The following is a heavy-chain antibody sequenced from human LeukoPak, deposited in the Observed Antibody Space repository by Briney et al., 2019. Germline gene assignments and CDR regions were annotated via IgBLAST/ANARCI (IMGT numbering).Heavy chain of an antibody. CDR3: ARDWFTRLGELSPDRAFDY. J-gene: IGHJ4*02. D-gene: IGHD3-16*02. V-gene: IGHV3-20*04. Sequence: GGSLRLSCAASGFTFDDSVMSWVRQAPGKGLEWVSGINWNGGSTGYADSVKGRFTISRDNAKNSLYLQMSSLRAEDTALYYCARDWFTRLGELSPDRAFDYWGQGTLSPSPQ. CDR1: GFTFDDSV. CDR2: INWNGGST.